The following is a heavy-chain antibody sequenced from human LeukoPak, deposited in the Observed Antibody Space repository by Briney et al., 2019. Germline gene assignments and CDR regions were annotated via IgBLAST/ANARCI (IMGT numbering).Heavy chain of an antibody. Sequence: PSETLSLTCTVSGGSISNYYWSWIRQPPGKGLEWIGYIHSSRGTNYNPSLKSRVTISPDTSRNQFSLKLSSVTAADTAVYYCARATGIAAAGPHYYFDYWGQGTLVTVSS. V-gene: IGHV4-59*12. CDR1: GGSISNYY. CDR3: ARATGIAAAGPHYYFDY. J-gene: IGHJ4*02. CDR2: IHSSRGT. D-gene: IGHD6-13*01.